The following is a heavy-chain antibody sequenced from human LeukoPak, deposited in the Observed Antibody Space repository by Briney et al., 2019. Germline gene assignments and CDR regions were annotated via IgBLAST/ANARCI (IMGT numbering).Heavy chain of an antibody. V-gene: IGHV4-4*07. J-gene: IGHJ4*02. CDR2: ISTSGVT. D-gene: IGHD2-15*01. Sequence: SETLSLTCTVSGGSMSSFYWNWVRQPAGKGLQWIGSISTSGVTNYNPSLKSRVTMSVDTSKNQFSLKLSSVTAADTAVYYCAREWTAGDRGGHHYYFDYWGPGTLVTVSS. CDR3: AREWTAGDRGGHHYYFDY. CDR1: GGSMSSFY.